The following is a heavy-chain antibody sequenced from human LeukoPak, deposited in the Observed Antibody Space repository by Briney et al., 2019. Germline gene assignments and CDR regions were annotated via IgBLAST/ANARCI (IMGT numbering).Heavy chain of an antibody. CDR3: ARGQVVRDY. CDR1: GGSFSGYY. Sequence: SETLSLTCAVYGGSFSGYYWSWIRQPPGKGLEWIGEINHSGSTNYNPSLKSRVTILVDTSKNQFSLKLNSVTAADTAVYYCARGQVVRDYWGQGTLVTVSS. V-gene: IGHV4-34*01. J-gene: IGHJ4*02. D-gene: IGHD2-15*01. CDR2: INHSGST.